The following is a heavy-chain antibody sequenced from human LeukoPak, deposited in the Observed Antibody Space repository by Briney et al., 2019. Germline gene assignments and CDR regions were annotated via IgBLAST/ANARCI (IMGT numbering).Heavy chain of an antibody. CDR3: TTPLHPFSSSWYYYYYYMDV. D-gene: IGHD6-13*01. CDR1: GFTFSNAW. V-gene: IGHV3-15*01. J-gene: IGHJ6*03. CDR2: IKSKTDGGTT. Sequence: GGSLRLSCAASGFTFSNAWMSWVRQAPGKGLEWVGRIKSKTDGGTTDYAAPVKGRFTISRDDSKNTLYLQMNSLKTEDTAVYYCTTPLHPFSSSWYYYYYYMDVWGKGTTVTVSS.